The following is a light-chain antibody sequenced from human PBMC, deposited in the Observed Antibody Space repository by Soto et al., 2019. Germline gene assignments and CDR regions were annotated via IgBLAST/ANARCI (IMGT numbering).Light chain of an antibody. CDR3: QQGNSFPLT. Sequence: DIQMTQSPSSVSASVGDRVTITCRASQGISSWLAWFQQKPGEAPRLLIYAASSLHSGVPSMFSGSGSGTAFTLTISSLQPEDFATYYGQQGNSFPLTFGGGTKVEIK. CDR2: AAS. J-gene: IGKJ4*01. CDR1: QGISSW. V-gene: IGKV1-12*01.